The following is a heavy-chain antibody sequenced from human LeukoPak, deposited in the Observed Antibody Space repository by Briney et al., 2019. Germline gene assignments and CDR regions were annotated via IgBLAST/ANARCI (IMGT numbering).Heavy chain of an antibody. D-gene: IGHD5-12*01. CDR2: FDPEVGET. J-gene: IGHJ4*02. CDR1: GYTLKELS. V-gene: IGHV1-24*01. Sequence: ASVKVSCKVSGYTLKELSMHWVRQAPGKGLEWMGGFDPEVGETIYAQRFQSRVTMTEDTSKDTAYMELSSLRSEDTAVYYCGTLYSTYDFDHWGQGTLVTVSS. CDR3: GTLYSTYDFDH.